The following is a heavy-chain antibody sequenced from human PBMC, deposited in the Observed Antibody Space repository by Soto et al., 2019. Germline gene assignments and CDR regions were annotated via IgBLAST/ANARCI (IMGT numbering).Heavy chain of an antibody. Sequence: GASVKVSCKASGFIFTSSSVQWARQARGQRLEWIGWITVGTGNTNYAQKFQERVTITRDMSTSTAYMELSNLRSEDKAIYYCAAGDSSGYYGGWGQGTQVTAPQ. J-gene: IGHJ4*02. CDR3: AAGDSSGYYGG. CDR2: ITVGTGNT. V-gene: IGHV1-58*01. CDR1: GFIFTSSS. D-gene: IGHD3-22*01.